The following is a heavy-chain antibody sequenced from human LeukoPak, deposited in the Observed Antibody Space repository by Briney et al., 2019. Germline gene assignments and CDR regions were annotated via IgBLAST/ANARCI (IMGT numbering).Heavy chain of an antibody. CDR1: GFTFSSYE. Sequence: GGSLGLSCAASGFTFSSYEMNWVRQAPGKGLEWVSYISSSGSTIYYADSVKGRFTISRDNAKNSLYLQMNSLRAEDTAVYYCARAYSGWYYFDYWGQGTLVTVSS. D-gene: IGHD6-19*01. J-gene: IGHJ4*02. V-gene: IGHV3-48*03. CDR2: ISSSGSTI. CDR3: ARAYSGWYYFDY.